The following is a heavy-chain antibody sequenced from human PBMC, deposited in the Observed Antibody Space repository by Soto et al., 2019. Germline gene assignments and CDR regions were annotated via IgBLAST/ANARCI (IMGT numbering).Heavy chain of an antibody. CDR3: ARDLGDSGWYD. CDR2: ISAHNGNT. CDR1: GYAFTTYG. D-gene: IGHD6-19*01. Sequence: ASVKVSCKASGYAFTTYGISWVRQAPGQGLEWMGWISAHNGNTNYAQKFQGRVTMTTDTSTSTAYMEVRSLRSDDTAVYYCARDLGDSGWYDWGQGTLVTVSS. V-gene: IGHV1-18*01. J-gene: IGHJ4*02.